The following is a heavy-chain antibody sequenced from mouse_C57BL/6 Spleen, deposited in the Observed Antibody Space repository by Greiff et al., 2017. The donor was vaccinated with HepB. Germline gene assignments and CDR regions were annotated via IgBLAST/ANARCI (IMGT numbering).Heavy chain of an antibody. J-gene: IGHJ3*01. Sequence: EVKLLESGGGLVKPGGSLKLSCAASGFTFSDYGMHWVRQAPEKGLEWVAYISSGSSTIYYADTVKGRFTISRDNAKNTLFLQMSSLRSEDTAMYYCATYDVYYVGFAYWGQGTLVTVSA. CDR3: ATYDVYYVGFAY. D-gene: IGHD2-3*01. V-gene: IGHV5-17*01. CDR2: ISSGSSTI. CDR1: GFTFSDYG.